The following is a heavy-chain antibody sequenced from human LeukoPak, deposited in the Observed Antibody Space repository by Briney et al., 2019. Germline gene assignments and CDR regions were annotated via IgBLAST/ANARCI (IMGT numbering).Heavy chain of an antibody. CDR2: IWYDGSNK. CDR3: AKDRGQIYYNYYMDV. D-gene: IGHD3-10*01. V-gene: IGHV3-33*06. CDR1: GFTFSSYG. Sequence: GGPLTLSCAASGFTFSSYGMHWVRQAPGKGREGVAVIWYDGSNKYYADSVTGRFTISRDNSKNTLYLQMNSLRAEDTAVYYCAKDRGQIYYNYYMDVWGKGTTVTVSS. J-gene: IGHJ6*03.